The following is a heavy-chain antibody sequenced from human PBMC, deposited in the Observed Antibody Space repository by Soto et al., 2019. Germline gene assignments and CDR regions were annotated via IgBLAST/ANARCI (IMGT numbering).Heavy chain of an antibody. CDR1: GYTFTSYG. D-gene: IGHD2-2*02. CDR3: ARDCSSTSCYNYHYYYYGMDV. V-gene: IGHV1-18*01. Sequence: ASVKVSCKASGYTFTSYGISWVRQAPGQGLEWMGWISAYDGNTNYAQKLQGRVTMTTDTSTSTAYMELRSLRSDDTAVYYCARDCSSTSCYNYHYYYYGMDVWGQGTTVTVSS. CDR2: ISAYDGNT. J-gene: IGHJ6*02.